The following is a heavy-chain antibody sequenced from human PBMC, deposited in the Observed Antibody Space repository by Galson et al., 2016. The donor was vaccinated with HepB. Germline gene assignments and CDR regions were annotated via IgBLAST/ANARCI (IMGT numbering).Heavy chain of an antibody. Sequence: PALVKPTQTLTLTCTFSGFSLNTRGVGVGWIRQAPQKAPEWLALVYWDDDKRYSPSLRDRLTITKDTSKNQVVLTMTNMDPVDTATYYCTQARWCGDCLSNYPSHYYSDLEVWGQGTTVTVSS. D-gene: IGHD2-21*01. CDR3: TQARWCGDCLSNYPSHYYSDLEV. J-gene: IGHJ6*02. CDR1: GFSLNTRGVG. CDR2: VYWDDDK. V-gene: IGHV2-5*02.